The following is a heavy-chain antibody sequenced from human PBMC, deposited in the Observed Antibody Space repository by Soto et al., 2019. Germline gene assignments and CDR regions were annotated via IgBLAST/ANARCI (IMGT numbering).Heavy chain of an antibody. J-gene: IGHJ4*02. V-gene: IGHV3-9*01. CDR1: GFTVGDCA. D-gene: IGHD6-19*01. CDR3: ANDLASGHHSCWLYFDI. Sequence: EVQLVESGGGLVQPGRSLRLSCAASGFTVGDCAMHWVRQAPGKGLEWVSGISWNRDSIVYADSVKGRFTISRDNAKNSLFVQTKSLRAEDTALYYGANDLASGHHSCWLYFDIWGQGTPVT. CDR2: ISWNRDSI.